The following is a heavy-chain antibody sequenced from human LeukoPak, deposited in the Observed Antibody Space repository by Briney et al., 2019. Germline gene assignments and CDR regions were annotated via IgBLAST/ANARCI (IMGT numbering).Heavy chain of an antibody. J-gene: IGHJ5*02. CDR3: ARATHKGGQLVLGTTNWFDP. Sequence: SETLSLTCTVSGGSISSYYWSWIRQPPGKGLEWIGYIYYSGSTNYNPSLKSRVTISVDTSKNQFSLKLSSVTAADTAVYYCARATHKGGQLVLGTTNWFDPWGQGTLVTVSS. CDR1: GGSISSYY. V-gene: IGHV4-59*12. CDR2: IYYSGST. D-gene: IGHD6-13*01.